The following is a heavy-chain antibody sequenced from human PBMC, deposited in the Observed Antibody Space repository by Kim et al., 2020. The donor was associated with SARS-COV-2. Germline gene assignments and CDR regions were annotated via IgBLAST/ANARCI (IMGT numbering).Heavy chain of an antibody. J-gene: IGHJ6*02. V-gene: IGHV1-18*01. CDR3: ARDRDTMIVVVTRGFYYGMDV. CDR1: GYTFTSYG. D-gene: IGHD3-22*01. CDR2: ISAYNGNT. Sequence: ASVKVSCKASGYTFTSYGISWVRQAPGQGLEWMGWISAYNGNTNYAQKLQGRVTMTTDTSTSTAYMELRSLRSDDTAVYYCARDRDTMIVVVTRGFYYGMDVWGQGTTVTVSS.